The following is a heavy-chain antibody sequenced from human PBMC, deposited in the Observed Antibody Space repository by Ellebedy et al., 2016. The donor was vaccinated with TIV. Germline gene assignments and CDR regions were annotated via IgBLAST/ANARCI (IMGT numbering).Heavy chain of an antibody. J-gene: IGHJ3*02. CDR1: GFTFSSYA. CDR3: AGDSSGYYYVAAFDI. D-gene: IGHD3-22*01. CDR2: ISGSGGST. V-gene: IGHV3-23*01. Sequence: GESLKISCAASGFTFSSYAMSWVRQAPGKGLEWVSAISGSGGSTYYADSVKGRFTISRDNSKNTLYLQMNSLRAEDTAVYYCAGDSSGYYYVAAFDIWGQGTMVTVSS.